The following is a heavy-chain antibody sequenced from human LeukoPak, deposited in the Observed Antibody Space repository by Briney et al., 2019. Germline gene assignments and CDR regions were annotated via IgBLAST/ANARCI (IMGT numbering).Heavy chain of an antibody. D-gene: IGHD2-21*01. J-gene: IGHJ4*02. V-gene: IGHV4-34*01. Sequence: SETLSLTCAVYGGSFSGYYWSWIRQPPGKGLEWIGEINHSGSTNYNPSLKSRVTISVDTSKNQFSLKLSSVTAADTAVYYCARRLYPPPFQIDYWGQGTLATVSS. CDR2: INHSGST. CDR1: GGSFSGYY. CDR3: ARRLYPPPFQIDY.